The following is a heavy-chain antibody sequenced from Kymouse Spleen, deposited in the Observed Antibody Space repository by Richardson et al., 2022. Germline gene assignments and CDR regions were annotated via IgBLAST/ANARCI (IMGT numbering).Heavy chain of an antibody. D-gene: IGHD6-13*01. CDR2: ISWNSGSI. J-gene: IGHJ4*02. Sequence: EVQLVESGGGLVQPGRSLRLSCAASGFTFDDYAMHWVRQAPGKGLEWVSGISWNSGSIGYADSVKGRFTISRDNAKNSLYLQMNSLRAEDTALYYCAKVGGIAAAGFFDYWGQGTLVTVSS. CDR1: GFTFDDYA. V-gene: IGHV3-9*01. CDR3: AKVGGIAAAGFFDY.